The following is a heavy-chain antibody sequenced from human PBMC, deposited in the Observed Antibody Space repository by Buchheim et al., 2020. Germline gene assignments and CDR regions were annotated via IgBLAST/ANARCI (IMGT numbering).Heavy chain of an antibody. J-gene: IGHJ6*02. CDR1: GFMFSTYW. V-gene: IGHV3-7*04. CDR3: VRARSTDNGEYDGVGD. CDR2: IKQDGSEK. Sequence: EVQLVESGGVLVQPGGSLRLSCAASGFMFSTYWMSWVRQAPGKGLEWVANIKQDGSEKYYVDSVEGRFTISRDNAKNSLDLEMDRLRVEHTSVCFCVRARSTDNGEYDGVGDWGQGTT. D-gene: IGHD4-11*01.